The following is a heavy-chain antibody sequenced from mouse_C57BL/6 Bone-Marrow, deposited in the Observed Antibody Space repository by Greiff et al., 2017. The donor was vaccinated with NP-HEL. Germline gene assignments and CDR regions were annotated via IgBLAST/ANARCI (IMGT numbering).Heavy chain of an antibody. Sequence: VQGVESGGGLVQPGGSLKLSCAASGFTFSDYGMAWVRQAPRKGPEWVAFISNLAYSIYYADTVTGRFTITRENAKNTLYLEMSSLRSEDTAMYYCARRRGGPYWYFDVWGTGTTVTVSS. J-gene: IGHJ1*03. CDR3: ARRRGGPYWYFDV. CDR1: GFTFSDYG. CDR2: ISNLAYSI. V-gene: IGHV5-15*04.